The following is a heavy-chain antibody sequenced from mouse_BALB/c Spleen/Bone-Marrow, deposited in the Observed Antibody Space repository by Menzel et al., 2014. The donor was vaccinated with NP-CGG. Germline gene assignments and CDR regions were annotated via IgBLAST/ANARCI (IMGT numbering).Heavy chain of an antibody. CDR1: GYTFSSDY. J-gene: IGHJ4*01. Sequence: VQLQQSGAELVKPGASVKLSCKASGYTFSSDYMYWVKQRPGQGLEWIGGINPSNGGTNFNEKFKSKATLTVDKSSSTAYMQLSSLTPEDSAVYYCSRSRRAMDYWGQGTSVTVSS. CDR3: SRSRRAMDY. D-gene: IGHD2-12*01. V-gene: IGHV1S81*02. CDR2: INPSNGGT.